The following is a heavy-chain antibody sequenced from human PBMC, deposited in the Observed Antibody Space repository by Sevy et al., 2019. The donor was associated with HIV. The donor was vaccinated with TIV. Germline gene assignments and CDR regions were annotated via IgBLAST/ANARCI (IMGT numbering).Heavy chain of an antibody. CDR2: ISGSGGST. CDR1: GFTFSSYV. V-gene: IGHV3-23*01. CDR3: RGYCLVVAVDAFFDY. Sequence: GGSLRLSCAASGFTFSSYVMSWVRQAPGKGLEWVSSISGSGGSTYYADSVQGRFNISRDNSKNTLYLPMNSLRDADTAVYYSRGYCLVVAVDAFFDYWGQGTLVTVSS. J-gene: IGHJ4*02. D-gene: IGHD2-15*01.